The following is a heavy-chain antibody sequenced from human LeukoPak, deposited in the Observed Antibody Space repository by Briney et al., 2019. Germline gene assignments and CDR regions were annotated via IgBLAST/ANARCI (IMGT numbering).Heavy chain of an antibody. CDR2: IYYSGST. Sequence: SETLSLTCTVSGGSINSYYWSWIRQPPGKGLEWIGYIYYSGSTYYNPSLKSRVTISVDTSKNQFSLKLSSVTAADTAVYYCARVRSLDYYFDYWGQGTLVTVSS. J-gene: IGHJ4*02. D-gene: IGHD3-3*01. V-gene: IGHV4-59*12. CDR1: GGSINSYY. CDR3: ARVRSLDYYFDY.